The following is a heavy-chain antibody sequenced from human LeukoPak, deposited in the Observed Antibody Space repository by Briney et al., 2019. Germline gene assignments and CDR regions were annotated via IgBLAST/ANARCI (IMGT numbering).Heavy chain of an antibody. D-gene: IGHD3-16*01. J-gene: IGHJ5*01. Sequence: ASVTVSFKCTGYTLTSYGISGVRQPRGQGLEWVGWISAYKGKTNYAQKLQGRVPMTTDTATTTAYMELRRLRSDATAVYYCARDEPYVLNWFDYWGQGTLVTVSS. CDR3: ARDEPYVLNWFDY. V-gene: IGHV1-18*01. CDR1: GYTLTSYG. CDR2: ISAYKGKT.